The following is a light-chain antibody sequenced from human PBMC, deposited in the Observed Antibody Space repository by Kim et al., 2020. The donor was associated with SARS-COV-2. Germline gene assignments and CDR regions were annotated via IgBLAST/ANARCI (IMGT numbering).Light chain of an antibody. Sequence: VSPGQTASITCSGDKLGDKYACWYQQKPGQSPVLGIYQDSKRPAGIPERFSGSNSGNTATLTISGTQAMDEADYYCQAWDSSTAVFGGGTQLTVL. J-gene: IGLJ3*02. CDR2: QDS. CDR3: QAWDSSTAV. CDR1: KLGDKY. V-gene: IGLV3-1*01.